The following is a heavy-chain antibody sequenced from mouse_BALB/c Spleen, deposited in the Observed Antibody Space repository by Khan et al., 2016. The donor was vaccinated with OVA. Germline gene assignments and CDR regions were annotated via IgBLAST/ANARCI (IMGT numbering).Heavy chain of an antibody. Sequence: QIQLVQSGPELKKPGETVKISCKASGYTFTNYGMNWVKQAPGKGLKWMGWINTYTGEPTYADDFKGRFAFSLETSASTAYLQISNLKNEDTATFFCARTYYSYDRYFDVWGAETTVTVSS. CDR3: ARTYYSYDRYFDV. V-gene: IGHV9-3-1*01. J-gene: IGHJ1*01. D-gene: IGHD2-14*01. CDR2: INTYTGEP. CDR1: GYTFTNYG.